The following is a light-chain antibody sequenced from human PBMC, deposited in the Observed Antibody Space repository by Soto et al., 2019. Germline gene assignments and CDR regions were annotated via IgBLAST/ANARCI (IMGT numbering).Light chain of an antibody. Sequence: QSVLTQPPSASGSPGQSVTISCTGTSSDVGDSDYVSWYQQHPGKAPKLILYEATKRPAGVPDRFSGSKSGNTASLTVSGLQVDDESYYYCSSFARGDNPHVLFGGGTQLTVL. CDR2: EAT. V-gene: IGLV2-8*01. J-gene: IGLJ2*01. CDR1: SSDVGDSDY. CDR3: SSFARGDNPHVL.